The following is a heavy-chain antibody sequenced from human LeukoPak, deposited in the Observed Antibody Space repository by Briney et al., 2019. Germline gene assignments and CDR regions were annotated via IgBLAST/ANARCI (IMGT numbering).Heavy chain of an antibody. Sequence: GGSLRLSCAASGFSFSDYYMSWIRQAPGKGLEWVAYITPSGTTKTYADSVEGRFFISRDNAQSSVTLGMNSLLVEDTGVYYCAREGTGTDWGQGTWVTVSS. J-gene: IGHJ3*01. D-gene: IGHD3-10*01. CDR3: AREGTGTD. V-gene: IGHV3-11*04. CDR2: ITPSGTTK. CDR1: GFSFSDYY.